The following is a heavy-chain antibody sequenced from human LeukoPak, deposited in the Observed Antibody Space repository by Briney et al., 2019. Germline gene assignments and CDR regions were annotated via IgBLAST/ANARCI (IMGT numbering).Heavy chain of an antibody. CDR1: GGSISSYY. Sequence: SETLSLTCTVSGGSISSYYWSWIRQPPGKGLEWIGYIYYSGSTNYNPSPKSRVTISVDTSKNQFSLKLSSVTAADTAVYYCARGGPNLKFDPWGQGTLVTVSS. J-gene: IGHJ5*02. CDR3: ARGGPNLKFDP. V-gene: IGHV4-59*01. CDR2: IYYSGST. D-gene: IGHD1-14*01.